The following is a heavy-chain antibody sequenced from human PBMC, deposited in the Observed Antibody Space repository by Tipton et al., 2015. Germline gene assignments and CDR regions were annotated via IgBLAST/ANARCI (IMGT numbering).Heavy chain of an antibody. CDR2: IQTKTYGGTT. J-gene: IGHJ4*02. CDR1: GFTFSNAW. Sequence: SLRLSCAASGFTFSNAWMSWVRQAPGKGLECVGRIQTKTYGGTTDYAAPVKGRFTISRDDSRNTLYLQMNSLRADDTALYYCARVFDSYYFDICGQGTLVTVSS. CDR3: ARVFDSYYFDI. V-gene: IGHV3-15*01. D-gene: IGHD2-21*01.